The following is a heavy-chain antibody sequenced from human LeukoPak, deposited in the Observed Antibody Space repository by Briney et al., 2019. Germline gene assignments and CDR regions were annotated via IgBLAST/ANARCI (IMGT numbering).Heavy chain of an antibody. CDR1: GGSFSGYY. D-gene: IGHD6-6*01. Sequence: KTSETLSLTCAVYGGSFSGYYWSWIRQPPGKGLEWIGEINHSGSTNYNPSLKSRVTISVDTSKNQFSLKLSSVTAADTAVYYCARGVARSSKFHFSYYFDYWGQGTLVTVSS. V-gene: IGHV4-34*01. J-gene: IGHJ4*02. CDR3: ARGVARSSKFHFSYYFDY. CDR2: INHSGST.